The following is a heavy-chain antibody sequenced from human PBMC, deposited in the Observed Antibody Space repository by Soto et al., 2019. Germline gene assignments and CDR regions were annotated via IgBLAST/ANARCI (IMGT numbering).Heavy chain of an antibody. Sequence: SETLSLTCTDSGGSISSYYWSWIRQPPGKGLEWIGYIYYSGSTNYNPSLKSRVTISVDTSKNQFSLKLSSVTAADTAVYYCARDRVGLVGATGWFDPWGQGTLVPVSS. D-gene: IGHD1-26*01. CDR1: GGSISSYY. V-gene: IGHV4-59*01. J-gene: IGHJ5*02. CDR3: ARDRVGLVGATGWFDP. CDR2: IYYSGST.